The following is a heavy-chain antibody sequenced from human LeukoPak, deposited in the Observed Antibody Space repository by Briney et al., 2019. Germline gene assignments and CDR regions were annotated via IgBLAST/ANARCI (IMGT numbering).Heavy chain of an antibody. D-gene: IGHD5-24*01. CDR3: ARDRRWLQRFDY. Sequence: GGSLRLSCAASGFTFSDYHMSWIRQAPGKGLEWVSYISSSGSTIYYADSVKGRFTISRDNAKNSLYLQMNSLRAEDTAVYYCARDRRWLQRFDYWGQGTLVTVSS. CDR2: ISSSGSTI. CDR1: GFTFSDYH. J-gene: IGHJ4*02. V-gene: IGHV3-11*04.